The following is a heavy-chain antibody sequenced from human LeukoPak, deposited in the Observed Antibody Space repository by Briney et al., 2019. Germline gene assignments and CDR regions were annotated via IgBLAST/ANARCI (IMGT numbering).Heavy chain of an antibody. Sequence: ASVNVSCKASGYTFNTFDINWVRQAPGQGPEWMGWVNPYNDKTVYAPKFQGRVSISSNNSINTAYMEFSGLKSDDTAVYYCARGRRLRGVTSRPIYYYYYMDVWGGGTTVTVSS. V-gene: IGHV1-8*03. CDR3: ARGRRLRGVTSRPIYYYYYMDV. J-gene: IGHJ6*03. CDR1: GYTFNTFD. D-gene: IGHD3-10*01. CDR2: VNPYNDKT.